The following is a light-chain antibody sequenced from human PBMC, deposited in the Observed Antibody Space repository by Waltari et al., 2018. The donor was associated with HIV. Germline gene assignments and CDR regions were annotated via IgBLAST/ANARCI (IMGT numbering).Light chain of an antibody. CDR3: STWDASLNGLV. CDR2: SNN. CDR1: SSRIGNYT. J-gene: IGLJ3*02. V-gene: IGLV1-44*01. Sequence: QSVFTQPPSASGTPGQGVTITCSGSSSRIGNYTLNWYRQLTGMAPKPLIYSNNQRPSGVPNRFSGSKSGTSASLAISGLQSEDEADYSCSTWDASLNGLVFGGWTKLTVL.